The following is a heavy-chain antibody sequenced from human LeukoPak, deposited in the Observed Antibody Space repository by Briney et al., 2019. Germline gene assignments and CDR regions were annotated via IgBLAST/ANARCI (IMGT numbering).Heavy chain of an antibody. Sequence: ASVKVSCKASGYTFTSYGISWVRQAPGQGLEWMGWISAYNGNTNYAQKLQGRVTITADESTSTAYMELSSLRSEDTAVYYCARGEAVGAFDIWGQGTMVTVSS. J-gene: IGHJ3*02. CDR1: GYTFTSYG. V-gene: IGHV1-18*01. CDR3: ARGEAVGAFDI. D-gene: IGHD1-26*01. CDR2: ISAYNGNT.